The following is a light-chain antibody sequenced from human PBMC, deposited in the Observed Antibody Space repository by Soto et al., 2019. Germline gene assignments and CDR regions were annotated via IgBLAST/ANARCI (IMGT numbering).Light chain of an antibody. CDR2: GAS. CDR3: QQRSNWPLT. CDR1: QSVSSN. V-gene: IGKV3-11*01. Sequence: EIVMTQSPATLSVSPGERATLSFRASQSVSSNLAWYQQKPGQAPRLLIYGASNRATGIPDRFSGSGSGADFTLTISSLEPEDFAVYYCQQRSNWPLTFGGGTKVDI. J-gene: IGKJ4*01.